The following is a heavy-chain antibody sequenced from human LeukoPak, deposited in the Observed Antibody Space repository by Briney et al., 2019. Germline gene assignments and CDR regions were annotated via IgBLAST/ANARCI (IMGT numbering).Heavy chain of an antibody. CDR2: ISGSGGST. CDR3: AKSKTPYCSSANCLMFDY. CDR1: GFTFSSYA. D-gene: IGHD2-2*01. Sequence: GGSLRLSCAASGFTFSSYAMSWVRQAPGKGLEWVSGISGSGGSTYDANSVKGRFTISRDNSKNTLYLQMNSLRAEDTAVYYCAKSKTPYCSSANCLMFDYWGQGALVTVSS. J-gene: IGHJ4*02. V-gene: IGHV3-23*01.